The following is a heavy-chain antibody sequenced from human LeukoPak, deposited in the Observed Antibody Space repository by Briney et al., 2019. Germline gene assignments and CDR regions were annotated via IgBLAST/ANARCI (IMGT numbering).Heavy chain of an antibody. V-gene: IGHV3-30*02. CDR2: IRFDGRNK. CDR3: AKDTTVTTNSYFDY. J-gene: IGHJ4*02. CDR1: GFTFSSYG. D-gene: IGHD4-17*01. Sequence: GGSLRLSCAASGFTFSSYGMHWVRQAPGKGLEWVAFIRFDGRNKYYADSVKGRFTISRDNSKNTMYLQMNSLRAADTAVYYCAKDTTVTTNSYFDYWGQGTLVTVSS.